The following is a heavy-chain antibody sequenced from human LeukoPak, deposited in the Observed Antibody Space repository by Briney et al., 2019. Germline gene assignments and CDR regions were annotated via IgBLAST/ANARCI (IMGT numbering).Heavy chain of an antibody. D-gene: IGHD5-24*01. V-gene: IGHV4-34*01. CDR2: INHSGST. CDR3: ARALGDGYNWGYFDY. Sequence: SETLSLTCAVYGGSFSGYYWSWIRQPPGKGLEWIGEINHSGSTNYNPSLKSRVTISVDTSKNQFSLKLSSVTAADTAVYYCARALGDGYNWGYFDYWGQGTLVTVSS. CDR1: GGSFSGYY. J-gene: IGHJ4*02.